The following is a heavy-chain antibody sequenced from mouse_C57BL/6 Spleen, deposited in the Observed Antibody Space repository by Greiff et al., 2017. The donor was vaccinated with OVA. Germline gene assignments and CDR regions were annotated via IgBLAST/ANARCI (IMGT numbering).Heavy chain of an antibody. V-gene: IGHV1-50*01. CDR3: ARRGTAYYSNYGDWYFDV. CDR1: GYTFTSYW. CDR2: IDPSDSYT. D-gene: IGHD2-5*01. Sequence: QVQLQQPGAELVKPGASVKLSCKASGYTFTSYWMQWVKQRPGQGLEWIGEIDPSDSYTNYNQKFKGKATLTVDTSSSTAYMQLSSLTSEDSAVYYCARRGTAYYSNYGDWYFDVWGTGTTVTVSS. J-gene: IGHJ1*03.